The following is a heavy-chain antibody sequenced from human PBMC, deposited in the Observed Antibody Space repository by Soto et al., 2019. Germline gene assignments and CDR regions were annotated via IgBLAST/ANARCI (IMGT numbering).Heavy chain of an antibody. Sequence: GGSLRLSCAASGFTFSSYAMSWVRQAPGKGLEWVSAISGSGGSTYYADSVKGRFTISRDNSKNTLYLQMNSLRAEDTAVYYCARDRLVRGVDGRYYYYYYMDVWGKGTTVTVSS. CDR1: GFTFSSYA. V-gene: IGHV3-23*01. CDR2: ISGSGGST. CDR3: ARDRLVRGVDGRYYYYYYMDV. D-gene: IGHD3-10*01. J-gene: IGHJ6*03.